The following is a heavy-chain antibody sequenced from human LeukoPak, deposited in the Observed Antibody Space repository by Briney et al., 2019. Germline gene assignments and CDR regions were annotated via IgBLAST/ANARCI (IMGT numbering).Heavy chain of an antibody. CDR3: AREVLERQGDAFDI. CDR2: INPNSGGT. D-gene: IGHD1-1*01. J-gene: IGHJ3*02. V-gene: IGHV1-2*02. CDR1: GYTFTSYY. Sequence: ASVKVSCKASGYTFTSYYMHWVRQAPGQGLEWMGWINPNSGGTNYAQKFQGRVTMTRDTSISTAYMELSRLRSDDTAVYYCAREVLERQGDAFDIWGQGTMVTVSS.